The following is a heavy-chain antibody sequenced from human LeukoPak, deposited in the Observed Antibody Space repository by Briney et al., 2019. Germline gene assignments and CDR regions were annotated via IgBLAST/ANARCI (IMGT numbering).Heavy chain of an antibody. CDR2: ISYDGSNK. CDR1: GFTFSSYA. D-gene: IGHD3-10*01. Sequence: KSGGSLRLSCAASGFTFSSYAMHWVRQAPGKGLEWVAVISYDGSNKYYADSVKGRFTISRDNSKNTLYLQMNSLRAEDTAVYYCARDSGSGSYSGYWGLGTLVTVSS. J-gene: IGHJ4*02. CDR3: ARDSGSGSYSGY. V-gene: IGHV3-30-3*01.